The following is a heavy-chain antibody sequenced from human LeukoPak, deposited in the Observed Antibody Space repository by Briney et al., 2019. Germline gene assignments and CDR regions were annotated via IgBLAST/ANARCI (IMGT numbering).Heavy chain of an antibody. Sequence: APVKVSCKASGGTFSSYAISWVRQAPGQGLEWMGGIIPIFGTANYAQKFQGRVTITTDESTSTAYMELSSLRSEDTAVYYCARVAGSGYLHWGQGTLVTVSS. CDR1: GGTFSSYA. CDR2: IIPIFGTA. J-gene: IGHJ4*02. CDR3: ARVAGSGYLH. V-gene: IGHV1-69*05. D-gene: IGHD3-3*01.